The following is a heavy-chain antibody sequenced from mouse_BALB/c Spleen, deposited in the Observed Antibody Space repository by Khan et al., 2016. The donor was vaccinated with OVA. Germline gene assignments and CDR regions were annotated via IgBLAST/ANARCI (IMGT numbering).Heavy chain of an antibody. J-gene: IGHJ4*01. CDR3: ARPPYFSYVMGY. V-gene: IGHV9-3-1*01. Sequence: QIQLVQSGPELKKPGETVKISCKASGYTFTNYGMNWVKQAPGRGLKWMGRINTYTGEPTYADDFKGRFVFSLATSASTAYLQINNLKNEDTATYFCARPPYFSYVMGYWGQGTSVTVSS. D-gene: IGHD2-10*01. CDR2: INTYTGEP. CDR1: GYTFTNYG.